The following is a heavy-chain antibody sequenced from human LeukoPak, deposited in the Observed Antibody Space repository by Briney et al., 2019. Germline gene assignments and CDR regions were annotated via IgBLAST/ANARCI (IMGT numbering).Heavy chain of an antibody. V-gene: IGHV7-4-1*02. D-gene: IGHD4-17*01. CDR3: ARGMTTVTTLWFDP. Sequence: ASVKVSCKASGYTFTSYAMNWVRQAPGQGLEWMGWINTNTGNPTYAQGFTGRFVFSLDTSVSTAYLQISSLKAEDTAVYYCARGMTTVTTLWFDPWGQGTLVTVSS. CDR2: INTNTGNP. CDR1: GYTFTSYA. J-gene: IGHJ5*02.